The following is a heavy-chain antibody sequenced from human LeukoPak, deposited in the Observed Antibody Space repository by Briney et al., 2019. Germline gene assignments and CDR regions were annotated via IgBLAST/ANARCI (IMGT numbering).Heavy chain of an antibody. CDR3: ALIGDHAWFDP. CDR2: INPNSGGT. D-gene: IGHD3-10*01. Sequence: ASVKVSCKASGYTFTSYGISWVRQAPGQGLEWMGWINPNSGGTNYAQKFQGRVTMTRDTSITTAYMELSTLRSDDTAVYYCALIGDHAWFDPWGQGTLVTVSS. J-gene: IGHJ5*02. V-gene: IGHV1-2*02. CDR1: GYTFTSYG.